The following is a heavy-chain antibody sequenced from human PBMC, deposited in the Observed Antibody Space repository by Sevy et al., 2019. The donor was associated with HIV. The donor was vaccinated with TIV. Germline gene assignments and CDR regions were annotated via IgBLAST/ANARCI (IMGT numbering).Heavy chain of an antibody. CDR3: ATDRSYDFWSGYRETDDAFDI. Sequence: GGSLRLSCAASGFTFSSYSMNWVRQAPGKGLEWVSSISSSSSYIYYADSVKGRFTISRDNAKNSLYLQMNSLRAEDTAVYYYATDRSYDFWSGYRETDDAFDIWGQGTMVTVSS. D-gene: IGHD3-3*01. J-gene: IGHJ3*02. V-gene: IGHV3-21*01. CDR1: GFTFSSYS. CDR2: ISSSSSYI.